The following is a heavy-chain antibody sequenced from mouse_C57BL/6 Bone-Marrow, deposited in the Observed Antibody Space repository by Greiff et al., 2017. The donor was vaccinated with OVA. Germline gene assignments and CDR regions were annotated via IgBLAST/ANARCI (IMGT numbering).Heavy chain of an antibody. CDR2: IWSGGST. J-gene: IGHJ1*03. CDR1: GFSLTSYG. V-gene: IGHV2-2*01. CDR3: ARGRRGHYWYFDV. Sequence: VKLVESGPGLVQPSQSLSITCTVSGFSLTSYGVHWVRQSPGKGLEWLGVIWSGGSTDYNAAFISRLSISKDNSKSQVFFKMNSLQADDTAIYYCARGRRGHYWYFDVWGTGTTVTVSS.